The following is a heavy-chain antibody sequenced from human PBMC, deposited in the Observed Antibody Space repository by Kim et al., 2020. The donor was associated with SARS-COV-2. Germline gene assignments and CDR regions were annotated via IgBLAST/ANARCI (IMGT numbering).Heavy chain of an antibody. CDR3: ARVIRPAGTVDY. V-gene: IGHV4-59*01. CDR2: T. J-gene: IGHJ4*02. Sequence: TNCNPSLKSRVTISVDTSKNQFSLKLSSVTAADTAVYYCARVIRPAGTVDYWGQGTLVTVSS. D-gene: IGHD6-13*01.